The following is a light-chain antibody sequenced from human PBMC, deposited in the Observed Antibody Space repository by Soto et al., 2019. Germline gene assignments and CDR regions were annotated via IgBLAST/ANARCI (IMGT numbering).Light chain of an antibody. CDR3: QQYGSSRT. Sequence: EIVLTQSPGTLSLSPGERATLSCRASQSFSSNYLAWYQQKPGQAPRLLMYGASSRATGIPDRFSGSGSGTDLTLTITRLEPEDFAVYYCQQYGSSRTFGQGTKVEIK. CDR2: GAS. V-gene: IGKV3-20*01. J-gene: IGKJ1*01. CDR1: QSFSSNY.